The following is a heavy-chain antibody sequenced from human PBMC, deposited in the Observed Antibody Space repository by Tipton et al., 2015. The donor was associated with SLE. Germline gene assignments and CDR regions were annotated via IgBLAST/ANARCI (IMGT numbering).Heavy chain of an antibody. CDR3: ARDFTVTPGYYWYGMDV. CDR1: GFPFSNSG. Sequence: SLRLSCAASGFPFSNSGMHWVCQAPGKGLEWVALIHFDGNKKYYLDSVMGRFTISRDNSENTVYLQMNSLSGGDTGVYYCARDFTVTPGYYWYGMDVWGQGTTVTVSS. V-gene: IGHV3-33*01. D-gene: IGHD4-17*01. J-gene: IGHJ6*02. CDR2: IHFDGNKK.